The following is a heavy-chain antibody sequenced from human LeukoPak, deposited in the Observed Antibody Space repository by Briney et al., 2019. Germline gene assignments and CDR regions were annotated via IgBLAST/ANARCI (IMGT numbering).Heavy chain of an antibody. J-gene: IGHJ4*02. CDR3: AKSYYYDTGGSYYFDY. D-gene: IGHD3-22*01. CDR1: GFTFSSYA. V-gene: IGHV3-23*01. Sequence: PGGSLRLSCAASGFTFSSYAMSWVRQAPGKGLEWVSSIVDSGGSTYYADSVKGRFTVSRDNSKNTLYLQMDSLRAEDTAVYYCAKSYYYDTGGSYYFDYWGQGTLVTVSS. CDR2: IVDSGGST.